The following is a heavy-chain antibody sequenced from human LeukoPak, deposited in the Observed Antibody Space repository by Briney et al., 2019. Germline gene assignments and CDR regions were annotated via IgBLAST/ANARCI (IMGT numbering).Heavy chain of an antibody. Sequence: ASVKVSCTASGYTFTSYGISWVRQAPGQGLEWMGWISAYNGNTNYAQKFQGRVTMTRDTSISTAYMELSRLRSDDTAVYYCARAGYYDSSGYYYEAFDYWGQGTLVTVSS. D-gene: IGHD3-22*01. J-gene: IGHJ4*02. CDR2: ISAYNGNT. CDR1: GYTFTSYG. V-gene: IGHV1-18*01. CDR3: ARAGYYDSSGYYYEAFDY.